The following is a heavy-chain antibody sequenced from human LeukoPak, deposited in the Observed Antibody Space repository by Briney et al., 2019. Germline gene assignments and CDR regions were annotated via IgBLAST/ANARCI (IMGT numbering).Heavy chain of an antibody. Sequence: TGGSLRLSCAASGFTFSSYSMNWVRQAPGKGLEWVSSISSSSSYIYYADSVKGRFTISRDNAKNSLYLQMNSLRAEDTAVYYCARDKYCSGGSCYYYYYMDVWGKGTTVTVSS. CDR1: GFTFSSYS. CDR3: ARDKYCSGGSCYYYYYMDV. CDR2: ISSSSSYI. J-gene: IGHJ6*03. V-gene: IGHV3-21*01. D-gene: IGHD2-15*01.